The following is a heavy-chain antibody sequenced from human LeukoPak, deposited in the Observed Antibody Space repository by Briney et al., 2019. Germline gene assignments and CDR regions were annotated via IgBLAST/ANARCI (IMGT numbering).Heavy chain of an antibody. V-gene: IGHV4-39*01. D-gene: IGHD3-3*01. CDR1: GGSISSSSYS. CDR3: ASSQGVVVFQH. Sequence: PSETLSLTCTVSGGSISSSSYSWGWIRQPPGKGLEWIGSIYYSGSTYYNPSLKSRVTISVDTSKNQFSLKLSSVTAADTAVYYCASSQGVVVFQHWGQGTLVTVSS. J-gene: IGHJ1*01. CDR2: IYYSGST.